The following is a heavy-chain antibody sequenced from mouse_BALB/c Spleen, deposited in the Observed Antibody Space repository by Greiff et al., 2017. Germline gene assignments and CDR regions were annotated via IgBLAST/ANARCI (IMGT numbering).Heavy chain of an antibody. CDR2: IRNKANGYTT. Sequence: EVKLVESGGGLVQPGGSLRLSCATSGFTFTDYYMSWVRQPPGKALEWLGFIRNKANGYTTEYSASVKGRFTISRDNSQSILYLQMNTLRAEDSATYYCARDQGYYGSLDYWGQGTTLTVSS. D-gene: IGHD1-1*01. CDR3: ARDQGYYGSLDY. J-gene: IGHJ2*01. V-gene: IGHV7-3*02. CDR1: GFTFTDYY.